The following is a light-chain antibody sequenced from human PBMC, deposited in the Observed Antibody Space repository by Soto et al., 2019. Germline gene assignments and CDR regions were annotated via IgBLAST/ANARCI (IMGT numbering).Light chain of an antibody. Sequence: SYELTQPPSVSVSPGQTARITCSGDALPKQYAYWYQQKPGQAPVLVIYKDTERPSGIPERFSGSRSGTTVTLTISAVQAEDEADYYCQSADSSGTFYVFGTGTKLTVL. J-gene: IGLJ1*01. CDR3: QSADSSGTFYV. V-gene: IGLV3-25*03. CDR1: ALPKQY. CDR2: KDT.